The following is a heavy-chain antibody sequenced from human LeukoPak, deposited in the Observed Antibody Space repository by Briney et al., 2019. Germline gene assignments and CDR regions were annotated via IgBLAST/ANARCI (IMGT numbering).Heavy chain of an antibody. Sequence: SETLSLTCAVYGGSFSGYYWSWIRQPPGKGLEWIGEINHSGSTNYNPSLKSRVAISVDTSKNQFSLKLSSVTAADTAVYYCARVGGTDAFDIWGQGTMVTVS. J-gene: IGHJ3*02. D-gene: IGHD2-15*01. CDR3: ARVGGTDAFDI. CDR1: GGSFSGYY. CDR2: INHSGST. V-gene: IGHV4-34*01.